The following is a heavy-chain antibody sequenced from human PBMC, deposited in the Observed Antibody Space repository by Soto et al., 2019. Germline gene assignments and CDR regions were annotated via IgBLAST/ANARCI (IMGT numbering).Heavy chain of an antibody. V-gene: IGHV4-34*01. CDR1: GGSFSGYY. CDR3: ARWETGYSSGWEQNGLDY. CDR2: INHSGST. Sequence: NPSETLSLTCAVYGGSFSGYYWSWIRQPPGKGLEWIGEINHSGSTNYNPSLKSRVTISVDTSKNQFSLKLSSVTAADTAVYYCARWETGYSSGWEQNGLDYWGQGTLVTVSS. D-gene: IGHD6-19*01. J-gene: IGHJ4*02.